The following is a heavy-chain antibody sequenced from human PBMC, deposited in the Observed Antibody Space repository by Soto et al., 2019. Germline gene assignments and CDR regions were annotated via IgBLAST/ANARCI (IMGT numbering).Heavy chain of an antibody. CDR3: ASANAPGIAAAGTRLIWFDP. CDR2: IYYSGST. V-gene: IGHV4-59*01. D-gene: IGHD6-13*01. CDR1: GGSISSYY. Sequence: PSETLSLTCTVSGGSISSYYWSWIRQPPGKGLEWIGYIYYSGSTNYNPSLKSRVTISVDTSKNQFSLKLSSVTAADTAVYYCASANAPGIAAAGTRLIWFDPWGQGTLVTVSS. J-gene: IGHJ5*02.